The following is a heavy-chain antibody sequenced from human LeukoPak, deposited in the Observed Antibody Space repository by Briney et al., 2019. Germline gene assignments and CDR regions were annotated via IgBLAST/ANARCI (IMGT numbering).Heavy chain of an antibody. Sequence: GGSLRPSCAASGFTFSAYWMRWVRQAPGKGLVWVSFIKPDGSRTNYADSVKDRFINSRDNAKNTLYLQMYNLRADDTAVYYCARENYWAMDVSGQGTTVTVSS. CDR3: ARENYWAMDV. D-gene: IGHD2-8*02. J-gene: IGHJ6*02. CDR2: IKPDGSRT. V-gene: IGHV3-74*01. CDR1: GFTFSAYW.